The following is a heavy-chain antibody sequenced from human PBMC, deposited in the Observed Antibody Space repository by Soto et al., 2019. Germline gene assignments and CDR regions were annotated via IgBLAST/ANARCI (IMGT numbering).Heavy chain of an antibody. CDR2: IYYSGST. CDR3: ARHAFGWLSTLYMDV. J-gene: IGHJ6*03. Sequence: SETLSLTCTVSGGSISSYYWSWIRQPPGKGLEWIGSIYYSGSTYYNPSLKSRVTISVDTSKNQFSLKLSSVTAADTAVYYCARHAFGWLSTLYMDVWGKGTTVTVSS. D-gene: IGHD3-16*01. V-gene: IGHV4-59*05. CDR1: GGSISSYY.